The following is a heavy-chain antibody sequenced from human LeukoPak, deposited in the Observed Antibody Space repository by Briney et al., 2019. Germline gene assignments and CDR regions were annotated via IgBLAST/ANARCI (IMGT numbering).Heavy chain of an antibody. CDR1: GFTFSSYG. Sequence: GGSLRLSCGASGFTFSSYGMHWVRQAPGKGLEWVAVISYDGSNKYYADSVKGRFTISRDNSKNTLYLQMNSLRAEDTAVYYCARSRGAGRELVFNYWGQGTLVTVSS. J-gene: IGHJ4*02. CDR2: ISYDGSNK. D-gene: IGHD1-26*01. V-gene: IGHV3-30*03. CDR3: ARSRGAGRELVFNY.